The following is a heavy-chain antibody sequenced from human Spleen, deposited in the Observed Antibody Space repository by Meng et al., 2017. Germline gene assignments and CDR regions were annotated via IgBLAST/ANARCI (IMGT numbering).Heavy chain of an antibody. CDR1: GGAISSGGCY. V-gene: IGHV4-31*01. CDR2: IYCSGST. D-gene: IGHD6-19*01. J-gene: IGHJ4*02. Sequence: GEGQGSGPGLVKRAQALARACTVSGGAISSGGCYWRWIRQHPGKGREWIGYIYCSGSTYYSPSLKSLVTMSVDTSKKQFSLNLSSVTAADTAVYYCARGIAVAGTNPPFDYWGQGTLVTVSS. CDR3: ARGIAVAGTNPPFDY.